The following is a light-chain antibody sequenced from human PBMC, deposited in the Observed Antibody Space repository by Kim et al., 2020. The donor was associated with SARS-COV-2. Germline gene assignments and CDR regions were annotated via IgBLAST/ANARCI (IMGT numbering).Light chain of an antibody. CDR1: SSDVGGYNY. CDR3: SSYAGSNNLV. Sequence: GRSGTSSCTGTSSDVGGYNYVSWYQQHPGKAPKLMIYEVSKRPSGVPDRFSGSKSGNTASLTVPGLQAEDEADYYCSSYAGSNNLVFGGGTQLTVL. CDR2: EVS. V-gene: IGLV2-8*01. J-gene: IGLJ2*01.